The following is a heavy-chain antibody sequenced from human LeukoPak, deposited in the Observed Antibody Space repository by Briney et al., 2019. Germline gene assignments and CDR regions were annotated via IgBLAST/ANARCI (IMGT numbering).Heavy chain of an antibody. CDR2: ISGRGGST. J-gene: IGHJ2*01. D-gene: IGHD6-19*01. Sequence: GGSLRLSCAASGFTFSSYAMSWVRQAPGKGLEWVSAISGRGGSTYYADSVKGRFTISRDNSKNTLYLQMNSLRAEDTAVYYCAKARSIAVAGWDFDLWGRGTLVTVSS. CDR3: AKARSIAVAGWDFDL. CDR1: GFTFSSYA. V-gene: IGHV3-23*01.